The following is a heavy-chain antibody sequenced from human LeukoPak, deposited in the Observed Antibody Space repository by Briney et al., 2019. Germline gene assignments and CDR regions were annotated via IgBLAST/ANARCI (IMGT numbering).Heavy chain of an antibody. CDR2: ISSSGSTI. J-gene: IGHJ4*02. Sequence: VGTLTLSCAATGFAFSDYYMSWIRQAPGKLLERFSYISSSGSTIYYADSVKGRFTISRDNAKFSLYLQMNSLRAEDTAVYYCARGSGSGSYYFPPDFDYWGQGTLVTVSS. V-gene: IGHV3-11*01. D-gene: IGHD3-10*01. CDR1: GFAFSDYY. CDR3: ARGSGSGSYYFPPDFDY.